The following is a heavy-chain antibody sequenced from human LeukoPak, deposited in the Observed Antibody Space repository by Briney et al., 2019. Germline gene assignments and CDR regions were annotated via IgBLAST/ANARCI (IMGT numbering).Heavy chain of an antibody. V-gene: IGHV4-61*02. D-gene: IGHD4/OR15-4a*01. CDR1: GGSISSGSYY. Sequence: SQTLSLTCTVSGGSISSGSYYWSWIRQPAGKGLEWIGRIYTSGSTNYNPSLKSRVTISVDTSKNQFSLKLSSVTAADTAVYYCASGPGILTMDVWGKGTTVTVSS. CDR3: ASGPGILTMDV. CDR2: IYTSGST. J-gene: IGHJ6*03.